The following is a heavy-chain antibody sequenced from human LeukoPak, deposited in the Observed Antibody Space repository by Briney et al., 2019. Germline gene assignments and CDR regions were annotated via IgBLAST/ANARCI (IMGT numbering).Heavy chain of an antibody. Sequence: GGSLRLSCAASGFTFSDYYMSWIRQAPGKGLEWVSYISSSGSTIYYADSVKGRFTISRDNAKNSLYLQMNSLRAEDTAVYYCARDFRGRPDINNWFDPWGQGTLVTVSS. D-gene: IGHD3-10*01. CDR1: GFTFSDYY. CDR2: ISSSGSTI. J-gene: IGHJ5*02. V-gene: IGHV3-11*01. CDR3: ARDFRGRPDINNWFDP.